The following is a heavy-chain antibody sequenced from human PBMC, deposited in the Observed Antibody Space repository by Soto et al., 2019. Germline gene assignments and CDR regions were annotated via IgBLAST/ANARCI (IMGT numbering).Heavy chain of an antibody. CDR2: IYYSGST. CDR1: GGSISSGDYY. CDR3: ARIAVAGTRWYFDL. Sequence: LSLTCAVSGGSISSGDYYWSWIRQPPGKGLEWIGYIYYSGSTNYNPSLKSRVTISVDTSKNQFSLKLSSVTAADTAVYYCARIAVAGTRWYFDLWGRGTLVTVSS. D-gene: IGHD6-19*01. J-gene: IGHJ2*01. V-gene: IGHV4-30-4*01.